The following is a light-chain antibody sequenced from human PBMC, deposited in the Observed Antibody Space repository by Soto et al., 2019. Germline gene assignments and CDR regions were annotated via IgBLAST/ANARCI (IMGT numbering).Light chain of an antibody. Sequence: QSVLTQPPSVSGAPGQRVTISCTGSSSNIGAGYDVHWYQQLPGTAPKLLIYGNSNRPSGVPDRFSGSKSSTSASLAITGLQAEDEADYYCQSYDSSLSAHVVFGGGTKVTVL. CDR2: GNS. J-gene: IGLJ2*01. V-gene: IGLV1-40*01. CDR1: SSNIGAGYD. CDR3: QSYDSSLSAHVV.